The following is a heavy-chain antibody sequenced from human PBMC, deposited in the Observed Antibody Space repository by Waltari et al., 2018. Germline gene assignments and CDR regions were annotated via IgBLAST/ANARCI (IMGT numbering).Heavy chain of an antibody. CDR2: ISGYNGDI. D-gene: IGHD7-27*01. CDR3: ARDSVANGEWAFDI. V-gene: IGHV1-18*01. J-gene: IGHJ3*02. Sequence: QVHLVQSGVEVKKPGASVKVSCKASGYTFTTYGIVWVRQAPGQGLEWMGWISGYNGDINYAQKFQGRVTLTTDTSTTTAYMELRNLRSDDTAVYYCARDSVANGEWAFDIWGQGTMVTVSS. CDR1: GYTFTTYG.